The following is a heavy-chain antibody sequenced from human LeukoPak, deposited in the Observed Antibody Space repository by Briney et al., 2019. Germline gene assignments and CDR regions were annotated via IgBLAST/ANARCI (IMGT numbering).Heavy chain of an antibody. CDR3: ARVHCSSTSCFSGAFDI. CDR1: GGTFSSYA. D-gene: IGHD2-2*01. CDR2: IIPIFGTA. V-gene: IGHV1-69*05. J-gene: IGHJ3*02. Sequence: GASVKVSCEASGGTFSSYAISWVRQAPGQGLEWMGGIIPIFGTANYAQKFQGRVTITTDESTSTAYMELSSLRSEDTAVYYCARVHCSSTSCFSGAFDIWGQGTMVTVSS.